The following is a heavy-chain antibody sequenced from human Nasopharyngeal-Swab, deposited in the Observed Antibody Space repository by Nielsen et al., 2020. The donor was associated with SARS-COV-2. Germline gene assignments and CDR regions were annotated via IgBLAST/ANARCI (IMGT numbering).Heavy chain of an antibody. Sequence: GSVKVSCKAYGYSFTSYVMHWVRQVPGQSLEWMGWVNAANGNTKYSQRFRDRVTIVRETSAKIAYMELSSLRSEDTAVYYCARDRSVGYCSGGSCYSGFDQWGQGTLVTVSS. D-gene: IGHD2-15*01. CDR3: ARDRSVGYCSGGSCYSGFDQ. CDR1: GYSFTSYV. CDR2: VNAANGNT. V-gene: IGHV1-3*01. J-gene: IGHJ5*02.